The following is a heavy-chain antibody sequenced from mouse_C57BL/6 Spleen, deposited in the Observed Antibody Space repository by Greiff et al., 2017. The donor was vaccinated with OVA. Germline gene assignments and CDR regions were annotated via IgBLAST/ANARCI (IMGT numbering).Heavy chain of an antibody. CDR2: INPSSGYT. D-gene: IGHD1-1*01. CDR3: AREPYGSSHWYFDV. V-gene: IGHV1-4*01. Sequence: VQLQQSGAELARPGASVKMSCKASGYTFTSYTMHWVKQRPGQGLEWIGYINPSSGYTKYNQKFKDKATLTADKSSSTAYMQLSSLTSEDSAVYYCAREPYGSSHWYFDVWGTGTTVTVSS. CDR1: GYTFTSYT. J-gene: IGHJ1*03.